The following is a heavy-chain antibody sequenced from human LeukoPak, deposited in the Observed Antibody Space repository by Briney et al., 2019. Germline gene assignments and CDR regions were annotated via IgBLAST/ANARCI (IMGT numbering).Heavy chain of an antibody. V-gene: IGHV1-2*02. CDR1: GYTFTRYY. CDR3: ARTYYYGSGSPEKGFDY. J-gene: IGHJ4*02. D-gene: IGHD3-10*01. CDR2: INPNSGGT. Sequence: ASVKVSCKASGYTFTRYYMHWVRQAPGQGLEWMGWINPNSGGTNYAQKFQGRVTMTRDTSISTAYMELSRLRSEDTAVYYCARTYYYGSGSPEKGFDYWGQGTLVTVSS.